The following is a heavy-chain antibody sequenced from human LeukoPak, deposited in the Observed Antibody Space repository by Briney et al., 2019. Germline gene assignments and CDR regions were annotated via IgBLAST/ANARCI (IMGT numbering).Heavy chain of an antibody. D-gene: IGHD2-15*01. J-gene: IGHJ4*02. CDR3: AKDRGVVGASVRAFDY. CDR1: GFTFRNHA. V-gene: IGHV3-23*01. CDR2: ISGSGETT. Sequence: PGGSLRLSCAASGFTFRNHAMNWVRQAPGKGLEWVSVISGSGETTYYADSVKGRFTISRNNSQNTLYLQMSSLRGEDTALYYCAKDRGVVGASVRAFDYWGQGTLVTVSS.